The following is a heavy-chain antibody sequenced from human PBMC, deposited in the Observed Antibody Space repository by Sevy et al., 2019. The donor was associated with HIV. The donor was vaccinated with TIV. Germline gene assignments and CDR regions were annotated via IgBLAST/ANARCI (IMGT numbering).Heavy chain of an antibody. D-gene: IGHD6-19*01. J-gene: IGHJ4*02. V-gene: IGHV1-18*04. CDR2: ISTHNGKT. Sequence: ASVKVSCKASGYTFTSYGISWVRQAPGQGLEWMGWISTHNGKTNYAQKLQGRVTMTTDTSTSTAYMDLRSLTSDDTAGYYCARVDSSGWYDGWTNDYWGQGALVTVSS. CDR1: GYTFTSYG. CDR3: ARVDSSGWYDGWTNDY.